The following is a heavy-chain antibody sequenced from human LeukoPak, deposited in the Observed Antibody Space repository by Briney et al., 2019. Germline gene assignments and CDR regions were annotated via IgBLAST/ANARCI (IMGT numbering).Heavy chain of an antibody. CDR3: ARDKDMVRGVFYYYYGMDV. J-gene: IGHJ6*02. Sequence: GGSLRLSCAASGFTFSSYEMNWVRQAPGKGLEWVSYISSSGSTIYYADSVKGRFTISGDNAKNSLYLQMNSLRAEDTAIYYCARDKDMVRGVFYYYYGMDVWGQGTTVAVSS. CDR2: ISSSGSTI. D-gene: IGHD3-10*01. CDR1: GFTFSSYE. V-gene: IGHV3-48*03.